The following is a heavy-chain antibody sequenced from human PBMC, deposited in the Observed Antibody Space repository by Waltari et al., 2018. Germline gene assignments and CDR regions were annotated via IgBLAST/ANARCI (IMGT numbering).Heavy chain of an antibody. V-gene: IGHV3-33*01. Sequence: QVQLVESGGGVVQPGRSLKLSCAASGFTFSSYGMHWVRQAPGKGLEWVAVIWYDGSNKYYADSVKGRFTISRDNSKNTLYLQMNSLRAEDTAVYYCARDFFEYSSSSGFVDYWGQGTLVTVSS. CDR2: IWYDGSNK. CDR3: ARDFFEYSSSSGFVDY. CDR1: GFTFSSYG. D-gene: IGHD6-6*01. J-gene: IGHJ4*02.